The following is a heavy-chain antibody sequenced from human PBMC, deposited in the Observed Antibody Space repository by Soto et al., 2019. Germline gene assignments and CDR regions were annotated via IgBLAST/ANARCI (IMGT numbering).Heavy chain of an antibody. CDR3: ASGGSSWYGNYYYYGMDV. Sequence: EVQLVESGGGLIQPGGSLRLSCAASGFTVSSNYMSWVRQAPGKGLEWVAVIYSGGSTYYADSVKGRFTISRDNSKNTLYLQMNSLRAEDTAVYYWASGGSSWYGNYYYYGMDVWGQGTTVTVSS. CDR1: GFTVSSNY. D-gene: IGHD6-13*01. CDR2: IYSGGST. V-gene: IGHV3-53*01. J-gene: IGHJ6*02.